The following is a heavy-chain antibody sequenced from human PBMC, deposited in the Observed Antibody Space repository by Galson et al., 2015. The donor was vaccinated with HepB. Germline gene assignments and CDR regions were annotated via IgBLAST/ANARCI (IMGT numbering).Heavy chain of an antibody. CDR3: ARDYYDSSGYANDAFDI. Sequence: SLRLSCAASGFTFSSYSMNWVRQAPGKGLEWVSYISSSSSTIYYADSVKGRFTISRDNAKNSLYLQMNSLRAEDTAVCYCARDYYDSSGYANDAFDIWGQGTMVTVSS. V-gene: IGHV3-48*01. CDR1: GFTFSSYS. J-gene: IGHJ3*02. CDR2: ISSSSSTI. D-gene: IGHD3-22*01.